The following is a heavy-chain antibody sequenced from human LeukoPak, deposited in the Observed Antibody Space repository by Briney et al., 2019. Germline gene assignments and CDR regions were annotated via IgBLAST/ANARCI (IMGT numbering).Heavy chain of an antibody. CDR1: GYSFTSYW. V-gene: IGHV5-51*01. D-gene: IGHD6-13*01. CDR2: IYPGDSDT. Sequence: GESLKISCKGSGYSFTSYWIGWVRQMPGKGLEWMGIIYPGDSDTRYSPSFQGQVTISADKSISTAYLQWSSLKASDTAMYYCARQEAKQQLDDAFDIWGQGTMVTVSS. J-gene: IGHJ3*02. CDR3: ARQEAKQQLDDAFDI.